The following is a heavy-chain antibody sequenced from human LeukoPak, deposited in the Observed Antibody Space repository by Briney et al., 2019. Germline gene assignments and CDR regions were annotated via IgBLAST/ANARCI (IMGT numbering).Heavy chain of an antibody. V-gene: IGHV4-34*01. Sequence: SETLSLTCAVYGGSFSGYYWSWIRQPPGKGLEWIGEINHSGSTNYNPSLKSRVTISVDTSKNQFSLKLSSVTAADTAVYYCARGLHGSSSGGYYFDYWGQGTLGTGSS. CDR3: ARGLHGSSSGGYYFDY. J-gene: IGHJ4*02. CDR1: GGSFSGYY. CDR2: INHSGST. D-gene: IGHD6-6*01.